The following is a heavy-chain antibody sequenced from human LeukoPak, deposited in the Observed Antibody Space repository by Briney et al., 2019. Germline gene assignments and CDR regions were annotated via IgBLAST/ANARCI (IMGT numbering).Heavy chain of an antibody. V-gene: IGHV4-34*01. J-gene: IGHJ4*02. Sequence: SETLSLTCGVHGGSFSGYYWSWIRQPPGKGLEWIGDINHRGSTNYKPSLKSRVTISVGTSKNQYSLKLSSVTAADTAVYYCVAYYYDSNGYYFVDYWGQGTLVTVSS. CDR2: INHRGST. D-gene: IGHD3-22*01. CDR3: VAYYYDSNGYYFVDY. CDR1: GGSFSGYY.